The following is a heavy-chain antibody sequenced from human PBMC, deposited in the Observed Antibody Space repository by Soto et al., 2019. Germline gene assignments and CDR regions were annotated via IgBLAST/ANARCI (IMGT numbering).Heavy chain of an antibody. D-gene: IGHD3-3*01. V-gene: IGHV3-11*01. CDR2: ISSSGSTI. J-gene: IGHJ4*02. Sequence: GGSLRLSCAASGFTFSDYYMSWIRQAPGKGLEWVSYISSSGSTIYYADSVKGRFTISRDNAKNSLYLQMNSLRAEDTAVYYCAREGARDPDPVLYYDFWSAYGDYWGQGTLVTVSS. CDR1: GFTFSDYY. CDR3: AREGARDPDPVLYYDFWSAYGDY.